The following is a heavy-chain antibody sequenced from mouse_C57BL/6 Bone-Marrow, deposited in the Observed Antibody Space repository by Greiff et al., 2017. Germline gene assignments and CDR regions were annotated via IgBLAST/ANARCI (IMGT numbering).Heavy chain of an antibody. CDR2: INPGNGGT. CDR3: TRSGYGGFAY. CDR1: GYTFTSYY. J-gene: IGHJ3*01. V-gene: IGHV1S81*02. D-gene: IGHD1-1*01. Sequence: QVQLQQSGAELVKPGASVKLSCKASGYTFTSYYMYWVKQRPGQGLEWIGDINPGNGGTDFNEKFKSKATLTVDKSSSTAYMQLSSLTSEDSAVYYCTRSGYGGFAYWGQGTLVTVSA.